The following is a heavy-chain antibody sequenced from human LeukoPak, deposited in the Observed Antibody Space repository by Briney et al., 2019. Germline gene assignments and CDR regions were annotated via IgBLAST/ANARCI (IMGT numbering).Heavy chain of an antibody. CDR2: INPNSGGT. CDR1: GYTFTSYY. D-gene: IGHD3-22*01. CDR3: ARALYYDSSGYYSSSYYYFQH. V-gene: IGHV1-2*02. Sequence: ASVKVSCKASGYTFTSYYLHWVRQAPGQGLEWMGWINPNSGGTNYAQKFQGRVTMTRDTSISTAYMELSRLRSDDTAEYYCARALYYDSSGYYSSSYYYFQHWGQGTLVTVSP. J-gene: IGHJ1*01.